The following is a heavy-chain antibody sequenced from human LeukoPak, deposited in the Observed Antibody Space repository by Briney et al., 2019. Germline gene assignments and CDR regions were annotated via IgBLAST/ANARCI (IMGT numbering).Heavy chain of an antibody. V-gene: IGHV4-31*03. Sequence: SETLSLTCTVSGGSISSGGYYWIWIRQHPGKELEWIGYIYYSGSTYYNPSLKSRVTISVDTSKNPFSLKLSSVTAADTAVYYCARISGYDSPYFDYWGRGTLVTVSS. CDR1: GGSISSGGYY. CDR2: IYYSGST. D-gene: IGHD5-12*01. J-gene: IGHJ4*02. CDR3: ARISGYDSPYFDY.